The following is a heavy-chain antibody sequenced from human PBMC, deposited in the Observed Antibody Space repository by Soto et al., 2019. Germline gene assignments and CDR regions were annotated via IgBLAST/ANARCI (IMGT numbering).Heavy chain of an antibody. CDR1: GYTFTNYD. J-gene: IGHJ4*02. Sequence: WASVKVSCKASGYTFTNYDINWVRQAPGQGLEWMGWISAYNGDTNYGQKFQGRVTMTTDTSTNTAYMELRSLRSDDTAVYYCARDQSIIDNWGQGTLVTVSS. V-gene: IGHV1-18*01. CDR2: ISAYNGDT. CDR3: ARDQSIIDN. D-gene: IGHD3-9*01.